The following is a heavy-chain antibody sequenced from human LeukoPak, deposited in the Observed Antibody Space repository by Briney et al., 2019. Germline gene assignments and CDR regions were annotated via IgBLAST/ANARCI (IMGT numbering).Heavy chain of an antibody. J-gene: IGHJ4*02. CDR3: ARGWGSSSYFDY. V-gene: IGHV4-39*07. CDR2: IYYSGST. D-gene: IGHD6-6*01. CDR1: GGSISSGSYY. Sequence: SETLSLTCTVSGGSISSGSYYWSWIRQPAGKGLEWIGSIYYSGSTYYNPSLKSRVTISVDTSKNQFSLKLSSVTAADTAVYYCARGWGSSSYFDYWGQGTLVTVYS.